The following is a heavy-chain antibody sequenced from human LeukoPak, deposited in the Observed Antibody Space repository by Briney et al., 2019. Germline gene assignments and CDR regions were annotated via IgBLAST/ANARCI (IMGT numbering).Heavy chain of an antibody. D-gene: IGHD1-26*01. CDR1: GYSISSGYY. CDR3: ARELIGGSYSDDFDY. Sequence: ASETLSLTCTVSGYSISSGYYWGWIRQPPGKGLEWIGSIYHSGSTYYNPSLKSRVTISVDTSKNQFSLKLSSVTAADTAVYYCARELIGGSYSDDFDYWGQGTLVTVSS. CDR2: IYHSGST. V-gene: IGHV4-38-2*02. J-gene: IGHJ4*02.